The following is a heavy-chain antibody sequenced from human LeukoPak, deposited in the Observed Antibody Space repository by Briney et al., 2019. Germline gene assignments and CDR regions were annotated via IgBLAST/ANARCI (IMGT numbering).Heavy chain of an antibody. D-gene: IGHD3-22*01. CDR1: GYSFTGYY. Sequence: ASVKVSCKASGYSFTGYYIHWLRQAPGQGLEWMGWINPYSGDTNYARKFQGRVTMTRDMSISTAYMELSGLTSDDTSVYYCFSDDSSGNFDTWGQGTLVTVSS. CDR3: FSDDSSGNFDT. J-gene: IGHJ4*02. CDR2: INPYSGDT. V-gene: IGHV1-2*02.